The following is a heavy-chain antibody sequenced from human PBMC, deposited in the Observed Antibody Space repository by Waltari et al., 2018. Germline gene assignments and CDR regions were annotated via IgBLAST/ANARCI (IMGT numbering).Heavy chain of an antibody. D-gene: IGHD1-26*01. V-gene: IGHV4-39*01. CDR1: GVSITSNRHY. CDR3: ATYSGASVGAAAFDV. Sequence: QLQLQESGPRLVRPSETLSLICRVSGVSITSNRHYWAWIRQSPGQGLEWIGTVSYSGTPYISASLKSRVSVSRDTSKNQVSLILGSVTAADMAVYYCATYSGASVGAAAFDVWGQGTMVTVSS. CDR2: VSYSGTP. J-gene: IGHJ3*01.